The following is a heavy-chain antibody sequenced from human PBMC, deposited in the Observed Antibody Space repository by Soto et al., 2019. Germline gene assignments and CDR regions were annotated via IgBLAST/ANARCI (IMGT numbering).Heavy chain of an antibody. CDR2: ISYDGSNK. J-gene: IGHJ6*02. V-gene: IGHV3-30*18. Sequence: GGSLRLSCAASGFTFSSYGMHWVRQAPGKGLEWVAVISYDGSNKYYADSVKGRFTISRDNSKNTLYLQMNSLRAEDTAVYYCAKDLSAGRYCISTSCYGRDTPYYGMDVWGQGTTVTVSS. CDR3: AKDLSAGRYCISTSCYGRDTPYYGMDV. D-gene: IGHD2-2*01. CDR1: GFTFSSYG.